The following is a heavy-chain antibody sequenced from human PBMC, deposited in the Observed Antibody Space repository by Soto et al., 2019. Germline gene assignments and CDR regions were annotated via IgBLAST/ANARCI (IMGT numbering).Heavy chain of an antibody. J-gene: IGHJ6*02. CDR2: ISYDGSNK. CDR3: AKVRWEGYYDSSGYYSTYYYYGMDV. D-gene: IGHD3-22*01. Sequence: PGGSLRLSCAASGVSFSNHAMGWVRQAPGKGLEWVAVISYDGSNKYYADSVKGRFTISRDNSKNTLYLQMNSLRAEDTAVYYCAKVRWEGYYDSSGYYSTYYYYGMDVWGQGTTVTVSS. V-gene: IGHV3-30*18. CDR1: GVSFSNHA.